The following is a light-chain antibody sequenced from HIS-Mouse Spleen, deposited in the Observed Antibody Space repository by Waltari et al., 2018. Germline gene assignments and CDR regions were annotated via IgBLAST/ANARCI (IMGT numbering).Light chain of an antibody. CDR1: NIGRKS. J-gene: IGLJ3*02. CDR3: QVWDSSSDHWV. V-gene: IGLV3-21*02. CDR2: DAS. Sequence: SYVLTQPPSVSVAPGQTARITCGGHNIGRKSVHWYQQKPGQAPVLVVYDASDRPSGIPERFSGSNSGNTATLTISRVEAGDEADYYCQVWDSSSDHWVFGGGTKLTVL.